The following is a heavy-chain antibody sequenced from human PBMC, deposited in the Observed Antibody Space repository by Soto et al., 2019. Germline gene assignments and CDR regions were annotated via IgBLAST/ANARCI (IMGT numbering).Heavy chain of an antibody. J-gene: IGHJ3*02. Sequence: SETLSLTCTVSGGSISSGDYYWSWIRQPPGKGLEWIGYIYSSGSTYYNPSLKSRVTISVDTSKNQFSLKLSSVTAAGTAVYYCATEDSSYDSSGYYYNAFDIWGQGTMVTVSS. CDR1: GGSISSGDYY. D-gene: IGHD3-22*01. V-gene: IGHV4-30-4*01. CDR2: IYSSGST. CDR3: ATEDSSYDSSGYYYNAFDI.